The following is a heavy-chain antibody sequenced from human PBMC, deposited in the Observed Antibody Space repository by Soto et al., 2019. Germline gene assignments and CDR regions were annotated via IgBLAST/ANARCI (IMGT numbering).Heavy chain of an antibody. CDR3: ARGITYYDFWSGYQRPYYYYGMDV. D-gene: IGHD3-3*01. Sequence: PGGSLRLSCAASGFTVSSNYMSWVRQAPGKGLEWVSVIYSGGSTYYADSVKGRFTISRDNSKNTLYLQMNSLRAEDTAVYYCARGITYYDFWSGYQRPYYYYGMDVWGQGTTVTVSS. J-gene: IGHJ6*02. V-gene: IGHV3-53*01. CDR2: IYSGGST. CDR1: GFTVSSNY.